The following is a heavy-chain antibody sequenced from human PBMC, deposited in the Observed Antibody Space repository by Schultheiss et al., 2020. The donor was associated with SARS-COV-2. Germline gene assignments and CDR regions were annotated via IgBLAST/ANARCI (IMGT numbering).Heavy chain of an antibody. CDR2: ISSSSSYT. CDR1: GFTFSSYA. V-gene: IGHV3-21*05. D-gene: IGHD3-9*01. Sequence: GGSLRLSCAASGFTFSSYAMSWVRQAPGKGLEWVSYISSSSSYTNYAGSVKGRFTISRDNSKNSLYLQMNSLRAEDTAVYYCAQGHILTGYYYWGQGTLVTVSS. CDR3: AQGHILTGYYY. J-gene: IGHJ4*02.